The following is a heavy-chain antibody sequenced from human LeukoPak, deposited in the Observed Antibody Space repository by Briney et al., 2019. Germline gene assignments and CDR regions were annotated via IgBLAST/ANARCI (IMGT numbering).Heavy chain of an antibody. J-gene: IGHJ4*02. CDR2: IYSGGST. V-gene: IGHV3-66*01. Sequence: GGSLRLSCAASGFTVSSNYMSWVRQAPGKGLEWVSVIYSGGSTYYADSVKGRFTISRDNSRNTLYLQMNSLRAEDTAVYYCARDRRITMVRGVYFDWGQGTLVTVSS. D-gene: IGHD3-10*01. CDR1: GFTVSSNY. CDR3: ARDRRITMVRGVYFD.